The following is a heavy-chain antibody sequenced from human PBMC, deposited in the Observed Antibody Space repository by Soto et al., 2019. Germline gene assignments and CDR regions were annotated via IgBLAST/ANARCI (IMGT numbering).Heavy chain of an antibody. CDR2: IYSGGST. J-gene: IGHJ4*02. D-gene: IGHD6-13*01. CDR3: ATYSSLEY. CDR1: GFTVSNNY. Sequence: EVQLLETGGGLIQPGGSLRLSCAASGFTVSNNYMSWVRQAPGKGLEWVSLIYSGGSTYYADSVKGRFTISRDNSKNTLYLQMNSLRGEDTAVYYCATYSSLEYWGQGTRVTVSS. V-gene: IGHV3-53*02.